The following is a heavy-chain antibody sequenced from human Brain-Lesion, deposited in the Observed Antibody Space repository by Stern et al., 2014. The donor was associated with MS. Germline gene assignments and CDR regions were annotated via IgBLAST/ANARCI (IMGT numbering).Heavy chain of an antibody. D-gene: IGHD2/OR15-2a*01. CDR3: AKDRQYLTYFFDH. Sequence: QVQLVAPGGGVVQPGRPLRLSCVASGFTFGRCAMHWVRQAPGKGLAWVAGVSYDGSNKYYADSVKGRFTISRDNSQNTLYMQMSSLRPEDTAVYYCAKDRQYLTYFFDHWGQGSLVTVSS. CDR1: GFTFGRCA. V-gene: IGHV3-30*18. CDR2: VSYDGSNK. J-gene: IGHJ5*02.